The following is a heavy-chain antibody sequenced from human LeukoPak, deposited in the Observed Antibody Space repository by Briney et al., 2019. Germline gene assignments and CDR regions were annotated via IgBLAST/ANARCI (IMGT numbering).Heavy chain of an antibody. V-gene: IGHV3-30-3*01. CDR3: ARDRVDYYDSSGYPIYGMDV. CDR2: ISSAGSTK. D-gene: IGHD3-22*01. Sequence: PGRSLRLSCAPSGFTFSNYPIHWVRQAPGKGQEWVAVISSAGSTKYYADSVKGRFTISRDNSKNTLYLQMNSLKAEDTAVYYCARDRVDYYDSSGYPIYGMDVWGQGTTVTVSS. J-gene: IGHJ6*02. CDR1: GFTFSNYP.